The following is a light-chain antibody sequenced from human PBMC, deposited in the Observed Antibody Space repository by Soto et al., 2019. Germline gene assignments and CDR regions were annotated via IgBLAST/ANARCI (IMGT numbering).Light chain of an antibody. V-gene: IGKV3-15*01. CDR2: NAS. J-gene: IGKJ1*01. CDR1: ENVKFN. Sequence: EIVMTQSPATLSVSPGERATLSCRASENVKFNLAWYQQRPGQAPRLLFYNASTRATAFPARFSGSGSGTDYIVTISSLQSEDFAVYYCLHYNDWPRWTFGQGTKVDIK. CDR3: LHYNDWPRWT.